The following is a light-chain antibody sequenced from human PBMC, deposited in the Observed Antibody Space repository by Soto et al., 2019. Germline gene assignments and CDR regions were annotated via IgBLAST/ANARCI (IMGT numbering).Light chain of an antibody. CDR3: QKYNSAPRT. J-gene: IGKJ1*01. CDR1: QGISNY. CDR2: AAS. V-gene: IGKV1-27*01. Sequence: DIQMTQSPSSLSASVGDRVTITCRASQGISNYLAWYQQKPGKVPKLLIYAASTLPSGVPSRFSGSGSETDFTRTISSLQPEDVATYYCQKYNSAPRTFGQGTKVEIK.